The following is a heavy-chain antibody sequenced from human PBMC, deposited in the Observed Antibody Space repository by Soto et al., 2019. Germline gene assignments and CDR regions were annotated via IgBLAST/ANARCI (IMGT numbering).Heavy chain of an antibody. V-gene: IGHV3-23*01. Sequence: PGGSLRLSCAASGFTFSSYAMSWVRQAPGKGLVWVSAISGSGGSTYYADSVKGRFTISRDNSKNTLYLQMNSLRAEDTAVYYCARDIYDFWSGSSYYYGMDVWGQGTTVTVSS. CDR2: ISGSGGST. CDR3: ARDIYDFWSGSSYYYGMDV. J-gene: IGHJ6*02. CDR1: GFTFSSYA. D-gene: IGHD3-3*01.